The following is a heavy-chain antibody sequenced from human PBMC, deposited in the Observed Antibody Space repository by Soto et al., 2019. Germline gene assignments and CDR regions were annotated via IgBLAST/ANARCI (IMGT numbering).Heavy chain of an antibody. CDR1: GFTFSSYA. Sequence: GGSLRLSCAASGFTFSSYAMSWVRQAPGMGLEWVSAISGSGGSTYYADSVKGRFTISRDNSKNTLYLQMNSLRAEDTAVYYCAKVVGWFGELLPHFDYWGQGTLVTVSS. CDR2: ISGSGGST. J-gene: IGHJ4*02. CDR3: AKVVGWFGELLPHFDY. D-gene: IGHD3-10*01. V-gene: IGHV3-23*01.